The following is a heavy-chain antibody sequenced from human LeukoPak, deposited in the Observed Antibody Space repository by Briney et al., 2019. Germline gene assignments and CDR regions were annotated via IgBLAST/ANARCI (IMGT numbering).Heavy chain of an antibody. Sequence: PGRFLRLSCAASGFTFSSYAMHWVRQAPGKGLVWVSTVSGEDSSTMYADSVKGRFTISRDKVRNTLYLQMNSLRAEDTAVYFCLRSFENWGQGTLVTVSS. CDR3: LRSFEN. CDR2: VSGEDSST. J-gene: IGHJ4*02. CDR1: GFTFSSYA. D-gene: IGHD2/OR15-2a*01. V-gene: IGHV3-74*03.